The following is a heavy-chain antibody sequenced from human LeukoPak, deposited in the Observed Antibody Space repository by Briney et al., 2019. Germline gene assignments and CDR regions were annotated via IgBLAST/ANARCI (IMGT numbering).Heavy chain of an antibody. D-gene: IGHD2-15*01. V-gene: IGHV3-21*04. CDR1: GFTFSSYS. CDR2: ISSSSSYI. CDR3: AKLVVVTATQWYFDL. Sequence: GGSLRLSCAASGFTFSSYSMNWVRQAPGKGLEWVSSISSSSSYIYYADSVKGRFTISRDNAKNSLYLQMNSLRAEDTAVYYCAKLVVVTATQWYFDLWGRGTLVTVSS. J-gene: IGHJ2*01.